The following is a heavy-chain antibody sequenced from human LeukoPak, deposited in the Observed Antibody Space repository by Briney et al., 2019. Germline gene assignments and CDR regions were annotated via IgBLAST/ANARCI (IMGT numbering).Heavy chain of an antibody. CDR1: GVTVNSNY. D-gene: IGHD6-6*01. J-gene: IGHJ4*02. Sequence: GGSLRLSCEASGVTVNSNYMNWVRQAQGQGLEWVSVIYSGGSGVTTYYADSVKGRFAISRDSSKNTLYLQMNSLRAEGTAVYYCARESPDRPGFDYWGQGTLVTVSS. V-gene: IGHV3-53*01. CDR3: ARESPDRPGFDY. CDR2: IYSGGSGVTT.